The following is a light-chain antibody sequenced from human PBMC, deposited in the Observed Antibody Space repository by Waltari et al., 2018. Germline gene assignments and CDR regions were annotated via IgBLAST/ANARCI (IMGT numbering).Light chain of an antibody. J-gene: IGKJ5*01. CDR1: QNIGTS. CDR3: QQGSTIPIT. CDR2: ATS. V-gene: IGKV1-39*01. Sequence: DIQMTQSPSSLSASVGDRVTITCRASQNIGTSLNWFQQKSGPAPKFLFSATSSLERGVPPRFSVRGSGTDFTLTISSLQLEDFATYYCQQGSTIPITFGQGTRLEI.